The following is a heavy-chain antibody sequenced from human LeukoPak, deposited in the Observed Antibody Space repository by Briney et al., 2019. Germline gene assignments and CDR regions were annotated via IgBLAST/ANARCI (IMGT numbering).Heavy chain of an antibody. D-gene: IGHD3-22*01. CDR1: GYTFTGYY. Sequence: ASVKVSCKASGYTFTGYYMHWVRQAPGQGLEWMGWINPNSGGTNYAQKFQGRVTMTRDTSISTAYMELGRLRSDDTAVYYCARDATAGYYYDSSGYSLYGPRYYFDYWGQGTLVTVSS. CDR2: INPNSGGT. J-gene: IGHJ4*02. V-gene: IGHV1-2*02. CDR3: ARDATAGYYYDSSGYSLYGPRYYFDY.